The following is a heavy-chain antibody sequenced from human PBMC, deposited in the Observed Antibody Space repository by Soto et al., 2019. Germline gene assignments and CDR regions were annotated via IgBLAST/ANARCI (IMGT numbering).Heavy chain of an antibody. CDR1: GFTFSSYA. J-gene: IGHJ6*02. D-gene: IGHD2-2*01. V-gene: IGHV3-30-3*01. CDR3: ARDNCGTSCYDPYYYYGMDV. CDR2: ISYDGSNK. Sequence: PGGSLRLSCAASGFTFSSYAMHWVRQAPGKGLEWVAVISYDGSNKYYADSVKGRFTISRDNSKNTLYLQMNSLRAEDTAVYYCARDNCGTSCYDPYYYYGMDVWGQGTTVTVSS.